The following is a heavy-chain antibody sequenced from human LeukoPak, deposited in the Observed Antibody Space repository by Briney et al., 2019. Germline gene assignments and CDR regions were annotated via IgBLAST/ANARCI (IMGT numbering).Heavy chain of an antibody. J-gene: IGHJ4*02. CDR1: GDFFKRYW. CDR3: ARQGYTASYYFLDF. CDR2: IYATGST. D-gene: IGHD1-26*01. V-gene: IGHV4-4*07. Sequence: PSETLSLTCDVSGDFFKRYWWRWVRQPAGKGLEWIGRIYATGSTQFNPSLKSRLTMSMDTSTNQFSLKLTSVTAANTCVYFCARQGYTASYYFLDFWSQGTLVTVSS.